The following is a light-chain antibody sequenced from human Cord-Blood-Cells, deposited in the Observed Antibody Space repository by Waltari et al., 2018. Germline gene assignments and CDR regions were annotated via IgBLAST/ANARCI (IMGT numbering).Light chain of an antibody. J-gene: IGKJ4*01. V-gene: IGKV3-11*01. CDR3: QQRSNWLLT. Sequence: EIVLTQSPATLSLSPGERATLSCRARQSVSSYLAWYQQKPGQAPRLLIYDASNSATGIPARFSGSGSGTDFTLTISSLEPEDFAVYYCQQRSNWLLTFGGGTKVEIK. CDR2: DAS. CDR1: QSVSSY.